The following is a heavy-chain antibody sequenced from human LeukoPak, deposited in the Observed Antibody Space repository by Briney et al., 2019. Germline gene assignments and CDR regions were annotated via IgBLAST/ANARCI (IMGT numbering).Heavy chain of an antibody. CDR2: SYHSGST. J-gene: IGHJ6*03. V-gene: IGHV4-38-2*02. CDR3: ARAETTGLPGYYYYMDV. Sequence: PSETLSLTCTVSGYSISSGYYWGWIRQPPGKGLEWIGSSYHSGSTYYNPSLKSRVTISVDTSKNQFSLKLSSVTAADTAVYYCARAETTGLPGYYYYMDVWGKGTTVTISS. D-gene: IGHD4-17*01. CDR1: GYSISSGYY.